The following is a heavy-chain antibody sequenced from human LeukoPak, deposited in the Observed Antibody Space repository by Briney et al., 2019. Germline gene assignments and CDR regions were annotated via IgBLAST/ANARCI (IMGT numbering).Heavy chain of an antibody. D-gene: IGHD3-3*01. CDR1: GFTFSSYG. V-gene: IGHV3-33*01. Sequence: GSLRLSCAASGFTFSSYGMHWVRQAPGKGLEGVAVIWYDGSNKYYADSVKGRFTISRDNSKNTLYLQMNSLRAEDTAVYYCARDLVGDFWSGYLYGMDVWGQGTTVTVSS. CDR3: ARDLVGDFWSGYLYGMDV. CDR2: IWYDGSNK. J-gene: IGHJ6*02.